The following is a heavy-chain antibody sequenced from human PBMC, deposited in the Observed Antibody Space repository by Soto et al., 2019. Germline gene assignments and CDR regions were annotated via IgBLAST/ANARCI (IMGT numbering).Heavy chain of an antibody. V-gene: IGHV1-69*13. CDR2: IIPIFGTA. Sequence: SVKVSCKASGGTFSSYAISWVRQAPGQGLEWMGGIIPIFGTANYAQKFQGRVTITADESTSTAYMELSSLRSEDTAVYYCASSYYDFWSGYRTQNYYYYYGMDVWGQGTTVTVSS. J-gene: IGHJ6*02. D-gene: IGHD3-3*01. CDR1: GGTFSSYA. CDR3: ASSYYDFWSGYRTQNYYYYYGMDV.